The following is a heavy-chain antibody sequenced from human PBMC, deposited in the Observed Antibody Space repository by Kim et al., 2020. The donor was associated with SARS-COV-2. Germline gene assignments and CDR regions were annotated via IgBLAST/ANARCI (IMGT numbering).Heavy chain of an antibody. CDR2: IYPGDSDT. Sequence: GESLKISCKGSGYSFTSYWIGWVRQMPGKGLEWMGIIYPGDSDTRYSPSFQGQVTISADKSISTAYLQWSSLKASDTAMYYCARPQRAYIWLGGDYGMDVWGQGTTVTVSS. D-gene: IGHD3-10*01. CDR3: ARPQRAYIWLGGDYGMDV. J-gene: IGHJ6*02. V-gene: IGHV5-51*01. CDR1: GYSFTSYW.